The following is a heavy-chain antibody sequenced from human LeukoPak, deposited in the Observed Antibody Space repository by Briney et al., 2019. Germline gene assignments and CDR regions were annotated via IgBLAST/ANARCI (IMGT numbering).Heavy chain of an antibody. Sequence: GGSLRLSCAASGFTFSDNYMSWIRQAPGKGLEWVSYISSSGNTTKNADSVKGRFTITRDNSKNTLYLQMNSLRAEDTAVYYCAKAYGDYVARGGVIDAFDIWGQGTMVTVSS. CDR2: ISSSGNTT. D-gene: IGHD4-17*01. J-gene: IGHJ3*02. CDR1: GFTFSDNY. CDR3: AKAYGDYVARGGVIDAFDI. V-gene: IGHV3-11*01.